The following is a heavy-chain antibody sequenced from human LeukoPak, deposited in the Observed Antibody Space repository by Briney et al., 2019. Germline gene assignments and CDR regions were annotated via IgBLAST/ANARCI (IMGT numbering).Heavy chain of an antibody. J-gene: IGHJ4*02. V-gene: IGHV4-39*02. CDR3: ARDKNSGWSYHFDY. CDR1: GGSISSGDYY. CDR2: IYYSGNT. Sequence: SETLSLTCTVSGGSISSGDYYWSWIRQPPGKGLEWIGTIYYSGNTYYNPSLKSRVTISVDTSKNQFSLKLSSVTAADTAVYYCARDKNSGWSYHFDYWGQGTLVTVSS. D-gene: IGHD6-19*01.